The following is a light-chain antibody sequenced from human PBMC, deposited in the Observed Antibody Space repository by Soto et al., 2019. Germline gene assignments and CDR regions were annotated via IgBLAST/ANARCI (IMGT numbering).Light chain of an antibody. CDR1: QSVSSN. V-gene: IGKV3D-15*01. CDR3: QQSYSTPPT. J-gene: IGKJ5*01. CDR2: GVY. Sequence: EIVMTQSPTILSVCPGERATLSCRASQSVSSNLAWYQQKPGQAPRLLIYGVYTRAPGIPARFSGSGSGTDFTLTISRLQPEDFATYYWQQSYSTPPTFGQGTRLEIK.